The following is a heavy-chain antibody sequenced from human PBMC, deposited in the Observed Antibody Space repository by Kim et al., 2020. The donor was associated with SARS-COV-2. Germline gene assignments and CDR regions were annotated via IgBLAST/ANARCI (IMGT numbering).Heavy chain of an antibody. D-gene: IGHD6-13*01. CDR2: IIPIFGTA. J-gene: IGHJ6*02. CDR3: ARGREYSSSWYLYYYYGMDV. V-gene: IGHV1-69*13. CDR1: GGTFSSYA. Sequence: SVKVSCKASGGTFSSYAISWVRQAPGQGLEWMGGIIPIFGTANYAQKFQGRVTITADESTSTAYMELSSLRSEDTAVYYCARGREYSSSWYLYYYYGMDVWGHGTTVTVSS.